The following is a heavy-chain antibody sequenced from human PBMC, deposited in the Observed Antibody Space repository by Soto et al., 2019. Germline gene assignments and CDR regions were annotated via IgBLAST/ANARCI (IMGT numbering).Heavy chain of an antibody. J-gene: IGHJ3*02. V-gene: IGHV1-69*08. CDR1: GGTFSSYT. D-gene: IGHD6-19*01. CDR3: ARDLGIAVAGTGPGAI. CDR2: IIPILGIA. Sequence: QVQLVQSGAEVKKPGSSVKVSCKASGGTFSSYTISWVRQAPGQGLEWMGRIIPILGIANYAQKFQGRVTITADKSTSTAYMELSSLRSEDTAVYYCARDLGIAVAGTGPGAIWGQGTMVTVPS.